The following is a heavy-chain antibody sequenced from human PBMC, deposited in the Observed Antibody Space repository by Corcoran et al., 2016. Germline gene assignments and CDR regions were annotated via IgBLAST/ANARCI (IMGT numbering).Heavy chain of an antibody. CDR1: GDSVSSNSV. J-gene: IGHJ4*02. D-gene: IGHD6-19*01. CDR3: ARGDQWLTG. V-gene: IGHV6-1*01. Sequence: QVQLQQSGPGLVKPSQTLSLTCAISGDSVSSNSVWNWIRQSPSRGLEWLGRTYYRSKWYNNYVVSVKSRITINPDTSKNQFSLQLNSVTPEDTAVYYCARGDQWLTGWGQGTLVTVSS. CDR2: TYYRSKWYN.